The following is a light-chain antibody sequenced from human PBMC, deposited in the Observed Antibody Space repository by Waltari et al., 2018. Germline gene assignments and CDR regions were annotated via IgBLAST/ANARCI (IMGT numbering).Light chain of an antibody. V-gene: IGKV3-15*01. CDR2: GAS. Sequence: EIVMTQSPATLSVSPGERATLSCRARQSVRSNLAWYQQTPGQAPRLLIYGASTRATGVPARFSGSGSGREFTLTISSLQSEDFAVYYCQHYNDGPEWTFGQGTKVEIK. CDR3: QHYNDGPEWT. CDR1: QSVRSN. J-gene: IGKJ1*01.